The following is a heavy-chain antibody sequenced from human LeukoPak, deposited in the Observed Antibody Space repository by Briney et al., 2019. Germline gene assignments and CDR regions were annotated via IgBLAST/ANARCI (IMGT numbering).Heavy chain of an antibody. D-gene: IGHD6-13*01. CDR3: ARELMGSSWYRRPYNWFDP. J-gene: IGHJ5*02. V-gene: IGHV7-4-1*02. CDR1: GYTFTSYA. CDR2: INTNTGNP. Sequence: ASVKVSCKAFGYTFTSYAMNWVRQAPGQGLEWMGWINTNTGNPTYAQGFTGRFVFSLDTSVSTAYLQISSLKAEDTAVYYCARELMGSSWYRRPYNWFDPWGQGTLVTVSS.